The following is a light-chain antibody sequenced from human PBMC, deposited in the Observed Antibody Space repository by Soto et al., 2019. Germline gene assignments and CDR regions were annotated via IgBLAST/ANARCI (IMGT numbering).Light chain of an antibody. Sequence: EIVLTQSPGTLSLSPGERATLSCRASERIGSNYLAWYQQKPGQAPRLLIYVASTRAAGTTDRFSGSGSGTDLTLTISRLEPEDFALFYCQQYSRSLPWTFGQGTKVEI. CDR2: VAS. CDR3: QQYSRSLPWT. CDR1: ERIGSNY. J-gene: IGKJ1*01. V-gene: IGKV3-20*01.